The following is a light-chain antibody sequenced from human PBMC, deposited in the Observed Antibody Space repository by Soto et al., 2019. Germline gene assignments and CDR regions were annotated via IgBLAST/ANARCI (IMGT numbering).Light chain of an antibody. CDR1: SSDVGGYKY. CDR2: EVS. Sequence: QSVLTQPASVSGSPGQSSTISCTGTSSDVGGYKYVSWYQTYPGKDPQLMIYEVSNPPSGVSYRFSGSKSGNTASLTISGLQAEDEADYYCMSYTSTATVQVVFAGGTKVTV. CDR3: MSYTSTATVQVV. V-gene: IGLV2-14*01. J-gene: IGLJ2*01.